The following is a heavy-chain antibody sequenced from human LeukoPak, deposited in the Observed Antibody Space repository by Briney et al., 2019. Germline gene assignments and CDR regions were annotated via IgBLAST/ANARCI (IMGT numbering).Heavy chain of an antibody. V-gene: IGHV1-18*01. CDR3: ARATIFGVVTPGGYYFDY. J-gene: IGHJ4*02. Sequence: ASVKVSCKASGYTFTSYGISWVRQAPGQGLEWMGWISAYNGNTNYAQKFQGRVTITADESTSTAYMELSSLRSEDTAVYYCARATIFGVVTPGGYYFDYWGQGTLVTVSS. CDR2: ISAYNGNT. D-gene: IGHD3-3*01. CDR1: GYTFTSYG.